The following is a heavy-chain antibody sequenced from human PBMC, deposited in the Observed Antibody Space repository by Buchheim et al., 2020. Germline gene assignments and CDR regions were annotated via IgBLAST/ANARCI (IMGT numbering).Heavy chain of an antibody. CDR2: MYHSGTT. D-gene: IGHD2-8*01. Sequence: QVQLQESGPGLVKPSQTLSLTCTVSGGSISSGGYYWSWIRQHPGKGLELIGYMYHSGTTYYSPSLESRVTISVDRSKNQFSLKLNSVTAADTAVYYCAKDGAAGELYATYGMDVWGQGTT. CDR3: AKDGAAGELYATYGMDV. CDR1: GGSISSGGYY. J-gene: IGHJ6*02. V-gene: IGHV4-31*03.